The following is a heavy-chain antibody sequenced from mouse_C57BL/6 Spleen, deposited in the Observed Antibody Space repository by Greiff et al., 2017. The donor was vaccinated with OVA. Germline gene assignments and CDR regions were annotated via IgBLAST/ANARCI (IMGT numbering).Heavy chain of an antibody. J-gene: IGHJ3*01. Sequence: QVQLKESGAELVRPGASVTLSCKASGYTFTDYEMHWVKQTPVHGLEWIGAIDPETGGTAYNQKFKGKAILTADTSSSTAYMELRSLTSEDAADYYCTRGDDGSSPSWFAYWGKGTLVTVSA. V-gene: IGHV1-15*01. CDR1: GYTFTDYE. D-gene: IGHD1-1*01. CDR2: IDPETGGT. CDR3: TRGDDGSSPSWFAY.